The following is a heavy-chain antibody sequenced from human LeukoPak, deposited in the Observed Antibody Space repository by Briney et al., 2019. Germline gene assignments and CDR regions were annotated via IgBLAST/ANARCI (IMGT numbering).Heavy chain of an antibody. D-gene: IGHD5-12*01. CDR1: GGSISSGGYY. J-gene: IGHJ5*02. CDR2: IYYSGNT. V-gene: IGHV4-31*03. CDR3: PRGSDYDGYWFDP. Sequence: SQPLSLTCTVSGGSISSGGYYWSWIRQHPGKGLEWLGFIYYSGNTYYNPSLTSRVTISVDTSKNQFSLKLSSVTAADTAVYYCPRGSDYDGYWFDPWGQGTLVTVSS.